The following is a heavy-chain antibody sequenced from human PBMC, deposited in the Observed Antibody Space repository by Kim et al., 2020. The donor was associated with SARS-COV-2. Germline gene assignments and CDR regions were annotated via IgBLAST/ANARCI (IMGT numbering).Heavy chain of an antibody. J-gene: IGHJ6*02. CDR3: AKVGTWSSRRMDV. V-gene: IGHV3-33*06. D-gene: IGHD6-13*01. CDR1: GFTFSSYG. Sequence: GGSLRLSCAASGFTFSSYGMHWVRQAPGKGLEWVAVIWDDGSNKYYADSVKGRFTISRENSKNTLYLQMTSRRAEDTAVYYCAKVGTWSSRRMDVWGQGTTVTVAS. CDR2: IWDDGSNK.